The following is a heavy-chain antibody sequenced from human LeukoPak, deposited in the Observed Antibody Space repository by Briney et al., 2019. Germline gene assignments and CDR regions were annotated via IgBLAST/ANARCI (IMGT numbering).Heavy chain of an antibody. CDR2: IRYDGSER. CDR3: ARETDSTLFDY. V-gene: IGHV3-7*01. Sequence: GGSLRLSCEASGFTFNNYWMSWVRQAPGKGLEWAANIRYDGSERYYVDSVKGRFTISRDNAKNSLYLQMNSLRAEDTAVYYCARETDSTLFDYWGQGALVTVSS. CDR1: GFTFNNYW. D-gene: IGHD2-2*01. J-gene: IGHJ4*02.